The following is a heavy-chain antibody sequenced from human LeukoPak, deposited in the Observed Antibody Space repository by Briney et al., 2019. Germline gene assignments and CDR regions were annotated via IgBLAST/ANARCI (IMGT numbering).Heavy chain of an antibody. J-gene: IGHJ5*02. Sequence: GGSLRLSCSASGFSFSSYWMSWVRQAPGKGLEWVANIKEDESEKDYVDSVKGRFTISRDNAKNSLYLQMSSLRAEDTAVYYCARGGIGTRSYNWFDPWGQGTLVTVSS. V-gene: IGHV3-7*01. CDR2: IKEDESEK. D-gene: IGHD3-16*01. CDR3: ARGGIGTRSYNWFDP. CDR1: GFSFSSYW.